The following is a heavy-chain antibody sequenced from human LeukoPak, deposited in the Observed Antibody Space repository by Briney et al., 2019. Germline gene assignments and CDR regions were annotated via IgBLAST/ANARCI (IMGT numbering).Heavy chain of an antibody. J-gene: IGHJ4*02. D-gene: IGHD5-18*01. CDR3: ARHMGLGYSYGYRYCDY. Sequence: SETLSLTCTVSGGSISSSYWSWIRQPPGKRLEWIGYIYYSGSTNYNPSITSRVTLSVDTSKNQFSLNLSSVTAADTAVYYCARHMGLGYSYGYRYCDYWGQGTLVTVSS. CDR1: GGSISSSY. CDR2: IYYSGST. V-gene: IGHV4-59*08.